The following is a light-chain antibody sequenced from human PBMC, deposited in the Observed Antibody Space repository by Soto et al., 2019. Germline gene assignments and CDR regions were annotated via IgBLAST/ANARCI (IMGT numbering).Light chain of an antibody. V-gene: IGLV2-14*01. CDR1: STDVGRYNY. J-gene: IGLJ1*01. CDR3: TSYTSDSTYV. CDR2: DVS. Sequence: QSALTQPASVSGSPGQSITISCTGTSTDVGRYNYVSWYQKHPGKAHKIMVYDVSNRPSWVSNRFYGYKSGITASLTISGLQAEDEADYYCTSYTSDSTYVFGTGTKVTVL.